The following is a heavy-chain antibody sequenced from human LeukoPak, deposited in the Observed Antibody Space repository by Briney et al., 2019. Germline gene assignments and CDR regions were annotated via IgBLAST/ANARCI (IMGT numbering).Heavy chain of an antibody. CDR2: ISAYNGNT. CDR1: GYTFTSYG. D-gene: IGHD6-6*01. CDR3: ARDLPEYSSSNYYYYGMDV. Sequence: ASVKVSCKASGYTFTSYGISWERQAPGQGLEWMGRISAYNGNTNYAQKLQGRVTMTTDTSTSTAYLELRSLRSDDTAVYYCARDLPEYSSSNYYYYGMDVWGQGTTVTVSS. V-gene: IGHV1-18*01. J-gene: IGHJ6*02.